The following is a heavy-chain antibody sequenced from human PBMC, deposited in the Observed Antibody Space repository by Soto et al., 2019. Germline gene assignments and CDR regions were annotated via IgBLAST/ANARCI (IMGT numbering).Heavy chain of an antibody. V-gene: IGHV1-69*12. Sequence: QVQLVQSGAEVKKPGSSVKVSCKASGGTFSSYAISWVRQAPGQGLEWMGGIIPFFGTANYGQKFQGRVMITADESTRTDYMELSRLRYEDTAVYYCARWFLPDHWYFDLWGLGTLVTVSS. D-gene: IGHD3-22*01. CDR2: IIPFFGTA. CDR3: ARWFLPDHWYFDL. CDR1: GGTFSSYA. J-gene: IGHJ2*01.